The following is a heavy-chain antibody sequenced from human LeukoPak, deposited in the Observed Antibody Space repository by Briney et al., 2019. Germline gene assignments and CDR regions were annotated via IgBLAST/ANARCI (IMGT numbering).Heavy chain of an antibody. D-gene: IGHD2-2*01. CDR3: ASSHPYCSSTSCYADSYYYGMDV. CDR1: GGTFSSYA. V-gene: IGHV1-69*13. J-gene: IGHJ6*04. Sequence: SVKVSCKASGGTFSSYAISWVRQAPGQGLEWMGGIIPIFGTANYAQKFQARVTITADESTSTAYMELSSLRSEDTAVYYCASSHPYCSSTSCYADSYYYGMDVWGKGTTVTVSS. CDR2: IIPIFGTA.